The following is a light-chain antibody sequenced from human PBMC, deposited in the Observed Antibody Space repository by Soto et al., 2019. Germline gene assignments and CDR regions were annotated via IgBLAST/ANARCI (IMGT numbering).Light chain of an antibody. V-gene: IGKV1-39*01. CDR1: QSISSY. J-gene: IGKJ5*01. CDR3: QQYDNWPIT. CDR2: AAS. Sequence: DIQMTQSPSSLSASVGDRVTIXXRASQSISSYLNWYQQKPGKAPKLXIYAASSLQSGVPSRFSGSGSGTDFTLTISSLQSEDFAVYYCQQYDNWPITFGQGTRLEIK.